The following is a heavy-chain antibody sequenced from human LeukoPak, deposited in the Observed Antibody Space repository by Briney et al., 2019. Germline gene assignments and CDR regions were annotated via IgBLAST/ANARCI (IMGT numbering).Heavy chain of an antibody. V-gene: IGHV1-18*01. J-gene: IGHJ4*02. Sequence: ASVKVSCKASGYPFTSYGISWVRQAPGQGLEWMGWISTYNGNTNYAQKFQDIVTMTTDKSTSTAYMELKSLRSDDTAVYYCARDWVVGVVVVAAGYWGQGTLVTVSS. D-gene: IGHD2-15*01. CDR2: ISTYNGNT. CDR3: ARDWVVGVVVVAAGY. CDR1: GYPFTSYG.